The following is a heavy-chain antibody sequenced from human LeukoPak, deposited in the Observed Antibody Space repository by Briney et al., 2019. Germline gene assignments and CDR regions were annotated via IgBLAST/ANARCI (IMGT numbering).Heavy chain of an antibody. J-gene: IGHJ4*02. Sequence: SETLSLTCTVSGGSISSGSYYWSWIRQPAGKGLEWIGRIYTSGSTNYNPSLKSRVTISVDTSKNQFSLKLSSVTAADTAVYYCARSHYDFWSGYRGFGYWGQGTLVTVSS. CDR1: GGSISSGSYY. CDR2: IYTSGST. CDR3: ARSHYDFWSGYRGFGY. D-gene: IGHD3-3*01. V-gene: IGHV4-61*02.